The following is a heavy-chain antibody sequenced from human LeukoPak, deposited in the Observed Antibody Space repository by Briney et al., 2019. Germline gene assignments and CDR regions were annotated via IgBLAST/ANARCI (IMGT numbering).Heavy chain of an antibody. CDR2: ISAYNGNT. CDR1: GYTFTSYG. J-gene: IGHJ4*02. D-gene: IGHD3-3*01. CDR3: ARDPRFLWAVLYFDY. V-gene: IGHV1-18*01. Sequence: ASVKVSCKASGYTFTSYGISWVRQAPGQGLEWMGWISAYNGNTNYAQKLQGRVTMTTDTSTSTAYMELRSLRSDDTAVYYCARDPRFLWAVLYFDYWGQGTLVTVSS.